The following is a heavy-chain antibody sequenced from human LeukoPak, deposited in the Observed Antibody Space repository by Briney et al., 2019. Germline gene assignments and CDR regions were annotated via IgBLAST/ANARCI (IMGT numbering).Heavy chain of an antibody. CDR3: ARGSYDFWSVNWFDP. J-gene: IGHJ5*02. CDR1: GGSIRSGSYY. CDR2: IYHSGST. V-gene: IGHV4-30-2*01. D-gene: IGHD3-3*01. Sequence: SQTLSLTCTVSGGSIRSGSYYWSWIRQPLGKGLEWIGYIYHSGSTYYNPSLKSRVTISVDRSKNQFSLKLSSVTAADTAVYYCARGSYDFWSVNWFDPWGQGTLVTVSS.